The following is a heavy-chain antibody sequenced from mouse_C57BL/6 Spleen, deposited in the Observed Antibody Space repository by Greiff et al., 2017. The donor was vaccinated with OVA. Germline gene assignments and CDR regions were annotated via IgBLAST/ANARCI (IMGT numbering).Heavy chain of an antibody. CDR1: GYTFTEYT. J-gene: IGHJ4*01. CDR3: ARPGAYYDYDDYAMDY. Sequence: VKLMESGAELVKPGASVKLSCKASGYTFTEYTIHWVKQRSGQGLEWIGWFYPGSGSIKYNEKFKDKATLTADKSSSTVYMELSRLTSEDSAVYFCARPGAYYDYDDYAMDYWGQGTSVTVSS. D-gene: IGHD2-4*01. V-gene: IGHV1-62-2*01. CDR2: FYPGSGSI.